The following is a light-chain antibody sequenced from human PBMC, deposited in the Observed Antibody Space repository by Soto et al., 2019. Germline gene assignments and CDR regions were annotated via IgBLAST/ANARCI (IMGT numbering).Light chain of an antibody. CDR2: RAS. CDR3: LQYHNLWA. V-gene: IGKV3-15*01. J-gene: IGKJ1*01. CDR1: QNIYSN. Sequence: EIVLTQSPGTLSLSPGERATLSFRASQNIYSNIAWYQQRPGQAPRLLIYRASTRATGVPARFSGSGSGTEFTLTISSLQSEDFTVYSCLQYHNLWAFGQGTKVDIK.